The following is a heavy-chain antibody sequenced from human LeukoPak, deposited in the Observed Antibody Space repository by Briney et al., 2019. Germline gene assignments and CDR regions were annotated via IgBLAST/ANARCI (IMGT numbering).Heavy chain of an antibody. D-gene: IGHD6-13*01. J-gene: IGHJ4*02. V-gene: IGHV4-59*08. CDR2: IYYSGTT. CDR1: GGSISGYY. CDR3: AIHKGSVAGPDY. Sequence: SETLSLTCTVSGGSISGYYWGWMRQPPGKGLEWIGYIYYSGTTNYSPSLNSRVTISVDMSKNQFSLKLSSVTAADTAVYYCAIHKGSVAGPDYWGQGTLVTVSS.